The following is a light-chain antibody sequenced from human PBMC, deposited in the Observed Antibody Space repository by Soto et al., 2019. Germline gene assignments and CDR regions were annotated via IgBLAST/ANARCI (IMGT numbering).Light chain of an antibody. V-gene: IGLV3-21*04. CDR2: SDT. J-gene: IGLJ2*01. CDR3: QVWDTSSDHVI. Sequence: SYELTQPPSVSVAPGKTATVTCGGNNIGSKSVHWYQQTPGQAPILVIYSDTDRPSGIPERLSGSNSGNTATLTISRVEAGDEADYYCQVWDTSSDHVIFGGGTKLTVL. CDR1: NIGSKS.